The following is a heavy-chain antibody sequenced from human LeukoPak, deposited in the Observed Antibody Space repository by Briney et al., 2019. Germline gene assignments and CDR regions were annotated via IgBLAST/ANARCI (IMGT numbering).Heavy chain of an antibody. CDR1: GGSFSGYY. D-gene: IGHD6-13*01. V-gene: IGHV4-34*01. CDR3: ARVNGGIAAAGNLNWFDP. CDR2: INHSGST. Sequence: PSETLSLTCAVYGGSFSGYYWSWIRQPPGKGLEWIGEINHSGSTNYNPPLKSRVTISVDTSKNQFSLKLSSVTAADTAVYYCARVNGGIAAAGNLNWFDPWGQGTLVTVSS. J-gene: IGHJ5*02.